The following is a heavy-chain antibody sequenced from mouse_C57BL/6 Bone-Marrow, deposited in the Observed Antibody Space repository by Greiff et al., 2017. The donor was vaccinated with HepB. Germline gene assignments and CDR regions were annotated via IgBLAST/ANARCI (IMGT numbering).Heavy chain of an antibody. CDR1: GYTFTSYW. CDR2: IYPSDSET. V-gene: IGHV1-61*01. Sequence: QVQLQQPGAELVRPGSSVKLSCKASGYTFTSYWMDWVKQRPGQGLEWIGNIYPSDSETHYNQKFKDKATLTVDKSSSTAYMQLSSLTSEDSAVYYCAREELSTGAMDYWGQGTSVTVSS. CDR3: AREELSTGAMDY. D-gene: IGHD1-1*02. J-gene: IGHJ4*01.